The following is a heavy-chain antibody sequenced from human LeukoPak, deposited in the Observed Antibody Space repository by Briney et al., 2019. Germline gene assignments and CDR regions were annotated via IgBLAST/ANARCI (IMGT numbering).Heavy chain of an antibody. CDR2: IYQDGREK. J-gene: IGHJ4*02. Sequence: PGGSLRLSCAASGFTVTNNYMTWVRQAPGKGLEWVANIYQDGREKYYVDSVKGRFTISRDNAKNSLYLQMNSLRAEDTAVYYCASERPSSSWYDYWGQGTLVTVSS. CDR1: GFTVTNNY. V-gene: IGHV3-7*01. D-gene: IGHD6-13*01. CDR3: ASERPSSSWYDY.